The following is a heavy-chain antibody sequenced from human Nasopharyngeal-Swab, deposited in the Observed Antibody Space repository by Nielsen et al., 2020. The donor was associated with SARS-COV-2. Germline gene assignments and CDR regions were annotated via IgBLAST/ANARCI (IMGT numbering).Heavy chain of an antibody. CDR1: GFTFSSYA. Sequence: GESLKISCSASGFTFSSYAMHWVRQAPGKGLEYVSAISSNGGSTYYADSVKGRFTISRDNSKNTLYLQMSSLRAEDTAVYYCVKLDGYNDYWGQGTLVTVPS. V-gene: IGHV3-64D*08. CDR2: ISSNGGST. D-gene: IGHD5-24*01. CDR3: VKLDGYNDY. J-gene: IGHJ4*02.